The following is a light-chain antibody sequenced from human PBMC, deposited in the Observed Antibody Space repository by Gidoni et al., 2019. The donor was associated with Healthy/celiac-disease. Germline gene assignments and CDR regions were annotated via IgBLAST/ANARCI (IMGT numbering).Light chain of an antibody. CDR1: SSTIGNNY. J-gene: IGLJ2*01. CDR2: DNN. CDR3: GTWDSSLSAVV. V-gene: IGLV1-51*01. Sequence: QSVFPHPPSVSASPGPKVTISCSGISSTIGNNYVSWYQQLPGKAPKLLIYDNNKRRSGIPDRFSGSKSGTSATLGITGLQTGDEADYYCGTWDSSLSAVVFGGGTKLTVL.